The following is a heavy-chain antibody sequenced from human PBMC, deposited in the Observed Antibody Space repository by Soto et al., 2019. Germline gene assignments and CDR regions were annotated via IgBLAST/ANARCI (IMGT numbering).Heavy chain of an antibody. CDR3: AREVVVVPAAIGLFDY. D-gene: IGHD2-2*01. Sequence: NPGRALRLYCAASGFTLSNYYMSWIRQAPGKGLEWVSYISSSGSTIYYADSVKGRFTISRDNAKNQFSLQLNSVTPEDTAVYYCAREVVVVPAAIGLFDYWGQGTLVTVSS. J-gene: IGHJ4*02. CDR1: GFTLSNYY. V-gene: IGHV3-11*04. CDR2: ISSSGSTI.